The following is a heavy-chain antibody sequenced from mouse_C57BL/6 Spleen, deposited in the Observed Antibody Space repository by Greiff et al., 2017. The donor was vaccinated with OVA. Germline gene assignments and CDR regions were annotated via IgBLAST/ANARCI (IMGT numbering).Heavy chain of an antibody. CDR1: GYTFTDYN. D-gene: IGHD2-2*01. V-gene: IGHV1-18*01. CDR3: ARLGPYGYGGFDY. Sequence: EVKLMESGPELVKPGASVKIPCKASGYTFTDYNMDWVKQSHGKSLEWIGDINPNNGGTIYNQKFKGKATLTVDKSSSTAYMELRSLTSEDTAVYYCARLGPYGYGGFDYWGQGTTLTVSS. CDR2: INPNNGGT. J-gene: IGHJ2*01.